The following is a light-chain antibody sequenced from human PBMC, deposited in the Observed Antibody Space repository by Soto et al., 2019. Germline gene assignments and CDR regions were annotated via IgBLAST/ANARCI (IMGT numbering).Light chain of an antibody. CDR1: SSDVGGYNY. CDR2: EVS. V-gene: IGLV2-14*01. J-gene: IGLJ1*01. Sequence: QSVLTQPASVSGSPGQTITLSCTGASSDVGGYNYVSWYQQHPGKAPKLMIYEVSKRPSEVFNRFSGSKSGNTASLTISGLQAEDEADYYCSSYTSSNNYVFGIGTKVTVL. CDR3: SSYTSSNNYV.